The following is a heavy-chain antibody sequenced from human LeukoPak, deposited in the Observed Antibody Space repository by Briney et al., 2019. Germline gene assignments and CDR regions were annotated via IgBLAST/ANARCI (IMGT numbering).Heavy chain of an antibody. J-gene: IGHJ4*02. CDR2: IAYDGSRA. Sequence: PGGSLRLSCAGSGFTFGSYGMHWFRQTPGKGLEWVAVIAYDGSRAFYADSVKGRFTISRDNSKNMMSVQMDALRAADTAVYYCTRYNHDHFDYWGQGTLVTVSS. CDR1: GFTFGSYG. CDR3: TRYNHDHFDY. V-gene: IGHV3-33*01. D-gene: IGHD1-14*01.